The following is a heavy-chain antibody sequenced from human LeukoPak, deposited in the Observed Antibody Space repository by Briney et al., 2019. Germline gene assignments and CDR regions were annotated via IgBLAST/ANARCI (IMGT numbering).Heavy chain of an antibody. CDR3: AAEAAYYYDSRDAFDV. CDR1: GFTFTSSA. CDR2: SSLAVVT. Sequence: GTSVKVSFKASGFTFTSSAVQWVRQARGQRLEWIGWSSLAVVTQTTHRSSRKESPLPGNMSTSLVYMELSSLRSEDTAVYYCAAEAAYYYDSRDAFDVWGQGTMVTVSS. J-gene: IGHJ3*01. D-gene: IGHD3-22*01. V-gene: IGHV1-58*01.